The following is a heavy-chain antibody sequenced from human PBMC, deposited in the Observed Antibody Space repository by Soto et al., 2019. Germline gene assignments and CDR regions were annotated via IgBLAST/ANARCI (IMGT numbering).Heavy chain of an antibody. CDR3: ARDRGCSGGSCYHHLDY. CDR2: INAGNGNT. D-gene: IGHD2-15*01. V-gene: IGHV1-3*01. Sequence: QVQLVQSGAEVKKPGASVKVSCKASGYTFTSYAMHWVRQAPGQRLEWMGWINAGNGNTKYSQKFQGRVTITRDTTARTAYMELSSLRSEDTAVYYWARDRGCSGGSCYHHLDYWGQGTLVTVSS. CDR1: GYTFTSYA. J-gene: IGHJ4*02.